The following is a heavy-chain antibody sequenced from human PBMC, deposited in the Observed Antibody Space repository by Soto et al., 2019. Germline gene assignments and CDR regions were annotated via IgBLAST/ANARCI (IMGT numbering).Heavy chain of an antibody. Sequence: ASVKVSCKTSGYTFSNYGITWVRQAPGQPLEWLGWISLYSDGTNYAQKFQGRVSMTTDTSTITAYMELRSLRSDDTAVYYCARVVPGAEAWFGPWGQGTLVTVS. CDR3: ARVVPGAEAWFGP. V-gene: IGHV1-18*01. D-gene: IGHD2-2*01. CDR1: GYTFSNYG. CDR2: ISLYSDGT. J-gene: IGHJ5*02.